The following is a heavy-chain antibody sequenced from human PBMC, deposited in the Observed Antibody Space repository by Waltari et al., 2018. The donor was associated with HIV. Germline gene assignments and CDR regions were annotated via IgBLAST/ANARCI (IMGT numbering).Heavy chain of an antibody. CDR2: INSDGSST. J-gene: IGHJ4*02. CDR3: ASLYNYVWGSPPPFDY. D-gene: IGHD3-16*01. V-gene: IGHV3-74*01. CDR1: GFTFSSYW. Sequence: EVQLVESGGGLVQPGGSLRLSCAASGFTFSSYWMHWVRQATGKGLVWVARINSDGSSTNYADSGKGRFTISRDNAKNTVYLQMNSLRAEDTALYYCASLYNYVWGSPPPFDYWGQGTLVTVSS.